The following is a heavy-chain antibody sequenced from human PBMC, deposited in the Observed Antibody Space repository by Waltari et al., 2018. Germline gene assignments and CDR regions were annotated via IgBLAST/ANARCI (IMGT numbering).Heavy chain of an antibody. Sequence: EVQLLESGGGLVQPGGSLRLYCAASGFTFSSYAMSWVRQAPGKGLEWVSAISGSGGSTYYADSVKGRFTISRDNSKNTLYLQMNSLRAEDTAVYYCAREQQLLNDAFDIWGQGTMVTVSS. J-gene: IGHJ3*02. CDR1: GFTFSSYA. CDR2: ISGSGGST. V-gene: IGHV3-23*01. D-gene: IGHD6-13*01. CDR3: AREQQLLNDAFDI.